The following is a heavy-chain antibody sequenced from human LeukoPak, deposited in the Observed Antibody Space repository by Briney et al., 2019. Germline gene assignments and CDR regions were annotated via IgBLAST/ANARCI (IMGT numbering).Heavy chain of an antibody. CDR3: ARGWFGQLLQDY. D-gene: IGHD3-10*01. CDR1: GYTFTGYD. J-gene: IGHJ4*02. Sequence: ASVKLSCKASGYTFTGYDINWVRQATGQGPEWMGWMNPNSGNTGYAQQFQGRVTMTRTTSTSTAYMELSSLRSDDTAVYYCARGWFGQLLQDYWGQGTLVTVSS. CDR2: MNPNSGNT. V-gene: IGHV1-8*01.